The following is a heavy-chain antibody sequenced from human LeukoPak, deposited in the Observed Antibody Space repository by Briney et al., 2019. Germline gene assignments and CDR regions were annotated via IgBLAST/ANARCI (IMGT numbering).Heavy chain of an antibody. CDR3: AKAYDFWSGSANAFDI. J-gene: IGHJ3*02. V-gene: IGHV3-23*01. CDR1: GFTFSGYA. Sequence: GGSLRLSCAASGFTFSGYAMSWVRQAPGKGLEWFSAISGSGGSTYYADSVKGRFTISRDNSKNTLYLQMNSLRAKDTAVYYCAKAYDFWSGSANAFDIWGQGTMVTVSS. CDR2: ISGSGGST. D-gene: IGHD3-3*01.